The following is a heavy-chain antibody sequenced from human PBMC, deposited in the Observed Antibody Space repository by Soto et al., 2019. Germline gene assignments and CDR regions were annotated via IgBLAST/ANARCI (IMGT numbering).Heavy chain of an antibody. CDR1: GGSFSGYY. Sequence: QVQLQQWGAGLLKPSETLSLTCAVYGGSFSGYYWSWIRQPPGKGLEWIGEINHSGSTNYNPSLKSRDTIPVDTSKNHVSLKLSSVTGSDTAVDYCGPGLLFRAGGFDPWGQGTLVTVSS. CDR2: INHSGST. V-gene: IGHV4-34*01. J-gene: IGHJ5*02. D-gene: IGHD2-21*02. CDR3: GPGLLFRAGGFDP.